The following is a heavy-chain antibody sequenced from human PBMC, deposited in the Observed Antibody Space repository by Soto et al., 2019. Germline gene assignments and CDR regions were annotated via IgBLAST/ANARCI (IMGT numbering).Heavy chain of an antibody. V-gene: IGHV4-39*02. J-gene: IGHJ5*02. CDR2: IDYTGTT. CDR3: CRRAPEGFDP. Sequence: PSETLSLTCTISGGFISSTSYFWAWIRQSPGKGLEWSGSIDYTGTTYKNPSLKSRATLSVDTSKNNFSRKVDSVTAAATALYYCCRRAPEGFDPWGQGXLVTVSS. CDR1: GGFISSTSYF.